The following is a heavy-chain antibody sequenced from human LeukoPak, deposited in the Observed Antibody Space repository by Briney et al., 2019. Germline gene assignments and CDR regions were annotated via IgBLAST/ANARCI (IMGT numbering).Heavy chain of an antibody. CDR1: GGSISSSNW. Sequence: SETLSLTCAVSGGSISSSNWWSWVRQSPGKGLEWIGEIYHSGSTNYNPSLKSRVTISVDKSKNQFSLKLSSVAATDTALYYCARAGQGYCTSASCYLSLDYWGQGTLVTVSS. J-gene: IGHJ4*02. CDR3: ARAGQGYCTSASCYLSLDY. CDR2: IYHSGST. D-gene: IGHD2-2*01. V-gene: IGHV4-4*02.